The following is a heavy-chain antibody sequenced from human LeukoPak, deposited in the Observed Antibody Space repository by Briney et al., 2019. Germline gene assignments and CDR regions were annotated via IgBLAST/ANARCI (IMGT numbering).Heavy chain of an antibody. D-gene: IGHD1-26*01. CDR3: ARIGVGGAYDY. CDR1: GYTFTGYY. V-gene: IGHV1-2*02. Sequence: GRSVKLSCTASGYTFTGYYMHWGRQAPGQGREWMGWINPNSGGTNYAQKFQGRVTMTRDTSISTAYMELSRLRSDDTAVYYCARIGVGGAYDYWGQGTLVTVSS. CDR2: INPNSGGT. J-gene: IGHJ4*02.